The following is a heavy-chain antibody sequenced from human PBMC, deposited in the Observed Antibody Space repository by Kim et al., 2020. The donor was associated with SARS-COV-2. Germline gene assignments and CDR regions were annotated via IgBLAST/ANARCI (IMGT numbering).Heavy chain of an antibody. CDR1: GASISSYY. J-gene: IGHJ4*02. V-gene: IGHV4-59*01. CDR3: ASQRNWGHDY. Sequence: SETLSLTCTVSGASISSYYWSWIRQPPGKGLEWIGYMYYSGSANYSPSLKSRVTISIDTSKSQFSLRLSSVTAADTAVYYCASQRNWGHDYWGQGTLVAVSS. D-gene: IGHD7-27*01. CDR2: MYYSGSA.